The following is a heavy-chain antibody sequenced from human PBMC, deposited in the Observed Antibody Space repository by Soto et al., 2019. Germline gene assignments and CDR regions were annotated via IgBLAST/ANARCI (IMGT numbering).Heavy chain of an antibody. CDR1: GCSISSGGYY. J-gene: IGHJ6*03. CDR3: ARVVYAPTERLRYFDWLLQGYYYLDV. V-gene: IGHV4-31*03. D-gene: IGHD3-9*01. Sequence: SETLSLACTVSGCSISSGGYYWSWIRQHPGKGLEWIGYIYYSGSTYYNPSLKSRVTISVDTSKNQFSLKLSSVTAADTAVYYCARVVYAPTERLRYFDWLLQGYYYLDVWGKGTTVTVSS. CDR2: IYYSGST.